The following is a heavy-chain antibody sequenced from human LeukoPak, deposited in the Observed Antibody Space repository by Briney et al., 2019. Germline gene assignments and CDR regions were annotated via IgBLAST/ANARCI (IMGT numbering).Heavy chain of an antibody. Sequence: GGSLRLSCVVSGFTFSGYWMSWVRQAPGKGLEWVATIKQDGSDEYYVDSVKGRFTISRDNAKNSLYLQMDGLRAEDTAVYYCARELTYYYDSSAPSGWFDPWGQGTLVTVSS. CDR1: GFTFSGYW. CDR2: IKQDGSDE. J-gene: IGHJ5*02. D-gene: IGHD3-22*01. CDR3: ARELTYYYDSSAPSGWFDP. V-gene: IGHV3-7*01.